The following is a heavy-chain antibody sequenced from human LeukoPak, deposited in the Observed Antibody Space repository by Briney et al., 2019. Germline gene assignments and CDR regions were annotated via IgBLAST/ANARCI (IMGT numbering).Heavy chain of an antibody. CDR1: GGSISSYY. J-gene: IGHJ4*02. CDR2: SGST. D-gene: IGHD5-12*01. Sequence: SETLSLTCTVSGGSISSYYWSWIRQPPGKGLEWIGYSGSTYYNPSLKSRVTISVHTSKNQFSLKLSSVTAADTAVYYCARLSGYDWESFYDYWGQGTLVTVSS. CDR3: ARLSGYDWESFYDY. V-gene: IGHV4-59*01.